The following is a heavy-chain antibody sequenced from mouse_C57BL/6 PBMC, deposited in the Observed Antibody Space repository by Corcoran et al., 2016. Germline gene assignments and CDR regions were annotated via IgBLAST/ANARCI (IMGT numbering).Heavy chain of an antibody. Sequence: EVQLQQAGPEVVKPGASVKMSCKASGYTFTDYYMHGVKQSHGKSLEWVGYIYPNNGANGYNQKFKGKATLTVDKSSSTAYMELRSLTSEDSAVYYCARSFNCYFDYWGQGTTLTVSS. V-gene: IGHV1-34*01. J-gene: IGHJ2*01. CDR3: ARSFNCYFDY. D-gene: IGHD4-1*01. CDR2: IYPNNGAN. CDR1: GYTFTDYY.